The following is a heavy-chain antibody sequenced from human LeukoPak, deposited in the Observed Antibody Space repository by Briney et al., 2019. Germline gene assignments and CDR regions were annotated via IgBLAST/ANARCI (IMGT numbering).Heavy chain of an antibody. CDR1: GFTFSNAW. Sequence: GSLGLSCAASGFTFSNAWMSWVRQPPGKGLEWIGEINHSGSTNYNPSLKSRVTISVDTSKNQFSLKLSSVTAADTAVYYCATGHDYGDYFPYYYYGMDVWGQGTTVTVSS. J-gene: IGHJ6*02. CDR2: INHSGST. V-gene: IGHV4-34*08. D-gene: IGHD4-17*01. CDR3: ATGHDYGDYFPYYYYGMDV.